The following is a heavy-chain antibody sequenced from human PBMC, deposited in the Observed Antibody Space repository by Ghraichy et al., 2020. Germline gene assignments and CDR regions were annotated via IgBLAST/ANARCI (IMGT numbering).Heavy chain of an antibody. CDR2: IYYSGST. CDR1: GGSISSSSYY. D-gene: IGHD2-2*01. J-gene: IGHJ5*02. CDR3: ARHLINVVVPAAMSWFDP. Sequence: SETLSLTCTVSGGSISSSSYYWGWIRQPPGKGLEWIGSIYYSGSTYYNPSLKSRVTISVDTSKNQFSLKLSSVTAADTAVYYCARHLINVVVPAAMSWFDPWGQGTLVTVSS. V-gene: IGHV4-39*01.